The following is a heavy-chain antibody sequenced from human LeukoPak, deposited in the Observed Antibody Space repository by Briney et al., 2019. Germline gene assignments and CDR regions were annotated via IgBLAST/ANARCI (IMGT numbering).Heavy chain of an antibody. CDR3: ARDLVAGTGGY. D-gene: IGHD6-19*01. Sequence: GGSLRLSCAASGFTFSSYEMNWVRQAPGKGLEWIAYLSSSGSAFSYADSVKGRFTIARDNAKNSVYLEMNSLRAEDTAVYYCARDLVAGTGGYWGQGTLVTVSS. J-gene: IGHJ4*02. CDR1: GFTFSSYE. CDR2: LSSSGSAF. V-gene: IGHV3-48*03.